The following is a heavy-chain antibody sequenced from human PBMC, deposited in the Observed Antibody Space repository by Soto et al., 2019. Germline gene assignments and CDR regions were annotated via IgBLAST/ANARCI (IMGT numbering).Heavy chain of an antibody. J-gene: IGHJ3*02. CDR3: ARDGIAVAVGAFDI. V-gene: IGHV3-48*03. Sequence: EVQLVESGGGLVQPGGSLRLSCAASGFTFSTYEMNWVRQAPGEGLEWVSYISSSGSTIYYADSVKGRFTISRDNAKNSLYLQMNSLRAEDTAVYYCARDGIAVAVGAFDIWGQGTMVTVSS. CDR2: ISSSGSTI. CDR1: GFTFSTYE. D-gene: IGHD6-19*01.